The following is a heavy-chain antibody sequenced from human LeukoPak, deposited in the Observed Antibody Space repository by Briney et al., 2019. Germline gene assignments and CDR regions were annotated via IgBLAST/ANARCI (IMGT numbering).Heavy chain of an antibody. Sequence: SETLSLTCTVSGGSISSYFWSWIRQSPEKGLEWIGFIYYTGTANYNPSLKSRVTMSIDTSKNQFSLKLSSVTAADTAVYYCARRTNWGRAFDIWGQGTMVTVSS. V-gene: IGHV4-59*01. CDR2: IYYTGTA. J-gene: IGHJ3*02. D-gene: IGHD3-16*01. CDR3: ARRTNWGRAFDI. CDR1: GGSISSYF.